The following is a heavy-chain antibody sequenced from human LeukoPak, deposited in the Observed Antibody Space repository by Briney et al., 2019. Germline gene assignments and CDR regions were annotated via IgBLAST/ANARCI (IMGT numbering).Heavy chain of an antibody. CDR3: ASSSWSHLDTAFDI. Sequence: GGSLRLSCAASDFTFSMYAMHWVRQAPGEGLEWVAVISYDGRDKYYTDSVKGRFTISRDNSKNTLYLQMSSLRPEDMAIYYCASSSWSHLDTAFDIWGQGTMVAVSS. D-gene: IGHD3-3*01. V-gene: IGHV3-30*04. J-gene: IGHJ3*02. CDR2: ISYDGRDK. CDR1: DFTFSMYA.